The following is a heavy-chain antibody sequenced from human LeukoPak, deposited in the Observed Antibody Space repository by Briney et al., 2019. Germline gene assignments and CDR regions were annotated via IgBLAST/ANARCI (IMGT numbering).Heavy chain of an antibody. D-gene: IGHD2-2*01. CDR1: GGSISSYY. Sequence: SETLSLTCTVSGGSISSYYWSWIRQPPGKGLEWIGYIYYSGSTNYNPSLKSRVTISVDTSKNQFSLKLSSVTAADTAVYYCARTVPAAIFDYWGQGTLVTVSS. CDR2: IYYSGST. CDR3: ARTVPAAIFDY. V-gene: IGHV4-59*08. J-gene: IGHJ4*02.